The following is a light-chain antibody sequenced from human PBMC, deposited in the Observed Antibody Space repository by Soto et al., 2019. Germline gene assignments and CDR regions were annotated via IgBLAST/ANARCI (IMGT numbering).Light chain of an antibody. CDR3: QKYNSAPLFT. V-gene: IGKV1-27*01. CDR1: QGISNY. J-gene: IGKJ3*01. CDR2: AAS. Sequence: DIQMTQSPSSLSASVGDRVTITCRASQGISNYLAWYQQKPGKVPKLLIYAASTLQSGVPSRFSGSGSGTDFTLTISSLQPEDVATYYCQKYNSAPLFTFRPGTKVDIK.